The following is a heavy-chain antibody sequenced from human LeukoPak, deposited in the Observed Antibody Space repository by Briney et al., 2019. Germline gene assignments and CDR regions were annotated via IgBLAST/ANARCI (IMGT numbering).Heavy chain of an antibody. D-gene: IGHD2-21*01. J-gene: IGHJ3*02. CDR3: ARDDKNAYDAFDI. V-gene: IGHV1-2*02. CDR1: GYTFTGYY. Sequence: GASVKVSCKASGYTFTGYYMHWVRQAPGQGLEWMGWINPNSGGTNYAQKSQGRVTMTRDTSISTAYMELSRLRSDDTAVYYCARDDKNAYDAFDIWGQGTMVTVSS. CDR2: INPNSGGT.